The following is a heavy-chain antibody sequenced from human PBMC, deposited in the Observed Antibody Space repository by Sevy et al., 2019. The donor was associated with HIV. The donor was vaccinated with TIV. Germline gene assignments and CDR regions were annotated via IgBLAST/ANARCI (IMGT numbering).Heavy chain of an antibody. CDR1: GFTFSSYA. D-gene: IGHD3-22*01. CDR2: VSGRGGST. J-gene: IGHJ5*02. CDR3: AKENYCYDSSGRPGGWFDP. Sequence: GGSLRLSCAASGFTFSSYAMSWVRLAPGKGLEWVSAVSGRGGSTYYADSVKGRFTISRDNSKNTLYLQMNSLRAEDTAGYYCAKENYCYDSSGRPGGWFDPWGQGTLVTVSS. V-gene: IGHV3-23*01.